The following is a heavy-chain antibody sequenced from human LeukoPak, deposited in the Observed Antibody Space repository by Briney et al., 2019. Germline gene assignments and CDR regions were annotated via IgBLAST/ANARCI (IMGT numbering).Heavy chain of an antibody. CDR2: ISGSGGST. Sequence: PGGSLRLSCVPSGFSFSNYAMSWVRQAPGEGLEWVSSISGSGGSTHYADSVKGRFTISRDKTKNTLYLQMNSLRVEDTAVYYCARDRGRQVAGTHGDLDYWGQGTLVTVSS. J-gene: IGHJ4*02. CDR3: ARDRGRQVAGTHGDLDY. D-gene: IGHD6-19*01. CDR1: GFSFSNYA. V-gene: IGHV3-23*01.